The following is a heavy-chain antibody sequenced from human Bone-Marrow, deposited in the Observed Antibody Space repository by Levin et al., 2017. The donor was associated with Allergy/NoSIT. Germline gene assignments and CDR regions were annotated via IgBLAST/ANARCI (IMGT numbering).Heavy chain of an antibody. CDR1: GFTFSSYT. J-gene: IGHJ6*02. V-gene: IGHV3-21*01. Sequence: GGSLRLSCAASGFTFSSYTMNWVRQAPGKGLEWISSISDSGSYIYFGDSAKGRFNISRDNAKKSLLLEMASLRAEDTAVYYCARDGDGLDVWGQGTAVTVSS. D-gene: IGHD6-25*01. CDR3: ARDGDGLDV. CDR2: ISDSGSYI.